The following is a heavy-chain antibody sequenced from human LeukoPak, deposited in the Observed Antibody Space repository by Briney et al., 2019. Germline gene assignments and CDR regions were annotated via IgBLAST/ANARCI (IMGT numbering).Heavy chain of an antibody. CDR2: ISGSGGST. J-gene: IGHJ4*02. D-gene: IGHD3-9*01. CDR3: AKDSARYYDILTGYHDY. Sequence: GGSLRLSCAASGFTFSSYAMSWVRQAPGKGLEGVSAISGSGGSTYYADSVKGRFTISRDNSKNTLYLQMNSLRAEDTAVYYCAKDSARYYDILTGYHDYWGQGTLVTVSS. CDR1: GFTFSSYA. V-gene: IGHV3-23*01.